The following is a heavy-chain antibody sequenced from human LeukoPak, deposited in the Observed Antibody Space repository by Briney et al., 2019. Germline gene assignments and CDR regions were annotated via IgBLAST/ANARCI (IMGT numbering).Heavy chain of an antibody. J-gene: IGHJ4*02. V-gene: IGHV3-64*01. D-gene: IGHD2-2*01. CDR3: ATHGTQLGIFDY. CDR2: ISSNGGST. Sequence: GGSLRLSCAASGFTFSSYAMHWVRQAPGKGPEYVSAISSNGGSTYYANSVKGRFTISRDNSKNTLYLQMGSLRAEDMAVYYCATHGTQLGIFDYWGQGTLVTVSS. CDR1: GFTFSSYA.